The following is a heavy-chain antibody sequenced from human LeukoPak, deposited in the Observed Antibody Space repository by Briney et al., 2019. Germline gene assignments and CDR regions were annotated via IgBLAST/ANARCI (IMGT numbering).Heavy chain of an antibody. Sequence: SETLSLTCTVSGGSISSSSYYWGWIRPPPGKGLEWVGSIYYSGSTYYNPSLKSRVTISVDTSKNQFSLKLSSVTAADTAVYYCARHRGSTITVTQYYFDYWGQGTLVTVPS. CDR1: GGSISSSSYY. J-gene: IGHJ4*02. D-gene: IGHD4-11*01. CDR2: IYYSGST. V-gene: IGHV4-39*01. CDR3: ARHRGSTITVTQYYFDY.